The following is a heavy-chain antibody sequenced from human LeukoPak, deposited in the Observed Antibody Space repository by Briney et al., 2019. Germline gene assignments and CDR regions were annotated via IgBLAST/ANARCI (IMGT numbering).Heavy chain of an antibody. Sequence: ASVKVSCKASGYTFTSYYMHWVRQAPGQGLEWMGIINPSGGSTSHAQKFQGRVTMTRDTSTSTVYMELSRVRSDDTAVYYCALYSSGLFDPWGQGTLVTVSS. V-gene: IGHV1-46*01. D-gene: IGHD6-19*01. J-gene: IGHJ5*02. CDR1: GYTFTSYY. CDR3: ALYSSGLFDP. CDR2: INPSGGST.